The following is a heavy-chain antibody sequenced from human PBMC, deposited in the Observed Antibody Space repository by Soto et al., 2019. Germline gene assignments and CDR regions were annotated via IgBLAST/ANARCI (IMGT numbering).Heavy chain of an antibody. CDR2: IFYTGST. Sequence: KPSETLSLTCTVSGGSINNYFWSWIRQPPGKGLEWIGYIFYTGSTNYNPSLRSRVTISVDTSKNQLSLKLRSVTAADTAVYYCARPNDYGDYVLDSWGQGTLVTVSS. CDR1: GGSINNYF. CDR3: ARPNDYGDYVLDS. J-gene: IGHJ4*02. D-gene: IGHD4-17*01. V-gene: IGHV4-59*01.